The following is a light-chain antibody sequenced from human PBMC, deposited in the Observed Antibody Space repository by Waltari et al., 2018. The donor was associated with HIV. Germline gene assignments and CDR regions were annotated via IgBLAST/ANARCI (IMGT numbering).Light chain of an antibody. Sequence: QSVLTQPPSVSGAPGQRVAISCLGSISTIGAGYDVPWYQQIPGAAPKLLIYHNSDRPSGVPDRFSGSKSGTSASLAITALQAEDEADYYCQSYDSSLSAVFGGGTKLTVL. V-gene: IGLV1-40*01. J-gene: IGLJ2*01. CDR2: HNS. CDR3: QSYDSSLSAV. CDR1: ISTIGAGYD.